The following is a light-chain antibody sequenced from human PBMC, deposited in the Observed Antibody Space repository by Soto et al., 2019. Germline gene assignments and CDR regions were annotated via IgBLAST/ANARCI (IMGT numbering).Light chain of an antibody. Sequence: EIVLTQSPGTLSLSPGEKATLSCRASQSVGDAFLSWYPQKPGLAPRLLVSGASTRATGIPDSFRGRGSGTDFTLTISRLEPEDFAVYYCHQYGSSPVTFGQGTKGDIK. CDR2: GAS. J-gene: IGKJ1*01. CDR1: QSVGDAF. V-gene: IGKV3-20*01. CDR3: HQYGSSPVT.